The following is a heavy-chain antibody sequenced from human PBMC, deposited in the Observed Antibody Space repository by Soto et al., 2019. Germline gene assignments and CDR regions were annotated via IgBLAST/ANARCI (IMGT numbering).Heavy chain of an antibody. CDR3: AKDSSSSWYENWFDP. CDR2: ISGSGGST. Sequence: EVQLLESGGGLVQPGGSLRLSCAASGFTFSSYAMSWVRQAPGKGLEWVSAISGSGGSTYYADSVKGRFTISRDNSKNPLYLQMNSLRAEDTAVYYCAKDSSSSWYENWFDPWGQGTLVTVSS. CDR1: GFTFSSYA. D-gene: IGHD6-13*01. J-gene: IGHJ5*02. V-gene: IGHV3-23*01.